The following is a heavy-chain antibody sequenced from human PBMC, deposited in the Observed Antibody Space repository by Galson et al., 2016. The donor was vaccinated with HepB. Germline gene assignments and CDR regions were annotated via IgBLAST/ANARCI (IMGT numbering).Heavy chain of an antibody. CDR3: ASVVLTSRYYYYGMDV. CDR2: ISYDGSNK. CDR1: GFTFSSYA. D-gene: IGHD2-2*01. J-gene: IGHJ6*02. Sequence: SLRLSCAASGFTFSSYAMHWVRQAPGKGLEWVAVISYDGSNKYYADSVKGRFTISRDNSKNTLYLQMNSLRAEDTAVYYCASVVLTSRYYYYGMDVWGQGTTVTVSS. V-gene: IGHV3-30*04.